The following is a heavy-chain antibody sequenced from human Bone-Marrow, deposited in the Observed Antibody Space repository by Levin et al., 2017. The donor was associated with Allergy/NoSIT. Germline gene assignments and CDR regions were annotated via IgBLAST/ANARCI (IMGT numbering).Heavy chain of an antibody. CDR3: AQDLSKVTTREGFDY. V-gene: IGHV3-23*01. Sequence: GESLKISCAASGFTFSRYAMNWVRQAPGKGLEWVSGINGSGGGTYYADSVKGRFTISRDNSKNTLYLEMNSLRAEDTAVYYCAQDLSKVTTREGFDYWGEGTLVTVSA. D-gene: IGHD2-21*02. CDR1: GFTFSRYA. J-gene: IGHJ4*02. CDR2: INGSGGGT.